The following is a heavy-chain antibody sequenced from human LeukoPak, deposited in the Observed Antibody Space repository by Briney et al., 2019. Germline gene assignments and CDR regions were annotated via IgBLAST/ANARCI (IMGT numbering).Heavy chain of an antibody. CDR3: ARGGAAPDY. V-gene: IGHV3-7*01. D-gene: IGHD6-6*01. Sequence: GGSLRLSCAASGFTFSSYAMHWVRQAPGKGLEWVANIKQDGSDKYYGDAVKGRFTISRDNAQNSLYLQMNSLRAEDTAVYYCARGGAAPDYWGQGTLVTVSS. J-gene: IGHJ4*02. CDR2: IKQDGSDK. CDR1: GFTFSSYA.